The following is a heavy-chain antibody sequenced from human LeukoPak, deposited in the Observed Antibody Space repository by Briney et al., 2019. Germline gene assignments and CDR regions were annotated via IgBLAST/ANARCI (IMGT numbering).Heavy chain of an antibody. J-gene: IGHJ4*02. Sequence: SETLSLTCAVSGGSITTTNWWSWVRQPPGRGLEWIGEVHLSGATNYNPSLESRVSMSIDKSKNHLSLEVTSVTAADTAIYYCTRESGAFSPFGFWGQGTLLTVSS. CDR1: GGSITTTNW. CDR2: VHLSGAT. D-gene: IGHD1-26*01. V-gene: IGHV4-4*02. CDR3: TRESGAFSPFGF.